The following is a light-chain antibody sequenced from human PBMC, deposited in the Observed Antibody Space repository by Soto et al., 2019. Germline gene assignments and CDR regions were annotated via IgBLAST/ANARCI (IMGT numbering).Light chain of an antibody. CDR3: QQYNNWPPCT. J-gene: IGKJ1*01. CDR2: GAS. Sequence: IVMTQSPATLSVSPGERATLSCRASQSVSSNLAWYQQKPGQAPRLLIYGASTRATGSPARFSGSGSGTEFTLTISSLQSEDFAVYYCQQYNNWPPCTFGQGTKVEIK. CDR1: QSVSSN. V-gene: IGKV3-15*01.